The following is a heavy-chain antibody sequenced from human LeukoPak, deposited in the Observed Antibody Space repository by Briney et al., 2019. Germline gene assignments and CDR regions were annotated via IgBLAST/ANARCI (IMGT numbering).Heavy chain of an antibody. CDR3: ARDGVRIFEGYYLY. D-gene: IGHD3-3*01. Sequence: SETLSLTCTVSGGSISSSSYYWGWIRQPPGKELEWIGSIYYSGSTYYNPSLKSRITISVNTSKNQFSLKLSSVTAADTAVYYCARDGVRIFEGYYLYWGQGTLVTVSS. J-gene: IGHJ4*02. CDR2: IYYSGST. V-gene: IGHV4-39*07. CDR1: GGSISSSSYY.